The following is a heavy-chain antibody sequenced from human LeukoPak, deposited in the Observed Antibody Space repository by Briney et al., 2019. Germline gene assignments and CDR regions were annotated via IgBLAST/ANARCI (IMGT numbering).Heavy chain of an antibody. V-gene: IGHV4-30-2*01. CDR3: ARQFTGYCSSTSCPYNWFDP. CDR2: IYHSGST. CDR1: GGSISSGGYS. J-gene: IGHJ5*02. Sequence: SETLSLTCAVSGGSISSGGYSWSWIRQPPGKGLEWIGYIYHSGSTYYNPSLKSRVTISVDRSKNQFSLKLSSVTAADTAVYYCARQFTGYCSSTSCPYNWFDPWGQGTLVTVS. D-gene: IGHD2-2*01.